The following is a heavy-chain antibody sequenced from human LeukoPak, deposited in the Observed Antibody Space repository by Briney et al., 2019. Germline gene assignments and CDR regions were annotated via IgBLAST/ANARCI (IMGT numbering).Heavy chain of an antibody. Sequence: PETLSLTCTVSGGSISNYYWSWIRQPAGKGLEWIGRIYTSGSTNYNPSLKSRVTMSIDTSKKQFSLKLTSVTAADTAVYYCTRDGGEGYNWVDYWGQGTLVTVSA. J-gene: IGHJ4*02. D-gene: IGHD5-24*01. CDR1: GGSISNYY. CDR2: IYTSGST. CDR3: TRDGGEGYNWVDY. V-gene: IGHV4-4*07.